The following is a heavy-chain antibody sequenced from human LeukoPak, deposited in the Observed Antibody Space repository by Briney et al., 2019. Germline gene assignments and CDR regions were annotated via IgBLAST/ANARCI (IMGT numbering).Heavy chain of an antibody. V-gene: IGHV3-30*02. CDR3: AKTLNEFWTYYAMDV. Sequence: PGGSLRLSCAASGFTSSSYGMHWARQAPGKGLEWVAVIRHDGSNKFYADSVKGRVTISRDNSKNTLYLQMNSLRAEDTAVYYCAKTLNEFWTYYAMDVWGQGTTVTVSS. D-gene: IGHD3-3*01. J-gene: IGHJ6*02. CDR2: IRHDGSNK. CDR1: GFTSSSYG.